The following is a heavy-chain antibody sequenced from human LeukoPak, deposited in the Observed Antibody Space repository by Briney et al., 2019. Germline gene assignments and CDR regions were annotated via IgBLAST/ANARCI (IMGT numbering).Heavy chain of an antibody. J-gene: IGHJ4*02. CDR2: IYYSGSS. D-gene: IGHD3-22*01. Sequence: SETLSLTCTVSGGSISTYYWSWVRQPPGRGLEWIGFIYYSGSSTYNPSLKSRVTISVDTSKNQFSLKLSSVTAADTAVYYCARGDPYYYDSSGFDYWGQGTLVTVSS. CDR3: ARGDPYYYDSSGFDY. CDR1: GGSISTYY. V-gene: IGHV4-59*08.